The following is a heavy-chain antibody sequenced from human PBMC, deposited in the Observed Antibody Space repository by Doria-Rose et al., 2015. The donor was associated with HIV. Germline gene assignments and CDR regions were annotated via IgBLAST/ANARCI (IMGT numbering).Heavy chain of an antibody. V-gene: IGHV2-26*01. J-gene: IGHJ4*02. Sequence: QVTLKESGPVLVKPTETLTLTCTVSGVSLSSPGMGVSWIRQPPGKALEWLANIFSDDERSYKTSLKSRLTISRATSKRQVVLTRTDMDPVDTATYYCARIKSSRWYHKYYFDFWGQGPLVIVSA. CDR3: ARIKSSRWYHKYYFDF. CDR2: IFSDDER. D-gene: IGHD6-13*01. CDR1: GVSLSSPGMG.